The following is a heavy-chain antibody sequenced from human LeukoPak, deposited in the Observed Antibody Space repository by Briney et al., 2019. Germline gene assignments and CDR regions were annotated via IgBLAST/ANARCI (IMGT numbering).Heavy chain of an antibody. Sequence: GGSLRLSCAASGFTFSWYGIHWVRQAPGKGLEWVAVIWYDGSKKYYADSVKGRFTISRDNSKNTLYLQMNSLRAEDTAVYYCARDRPTGNYYSIDHRGQGTLVTVSP. J-gene: IGHJ4*02. CDR1: GFTFSWYG. CDR2: IWYDGSKK. D-gene: IGHD1-14*01. V-gene: IGHV3-33*01. CDR3: ARDRPTGNYYSIDH.